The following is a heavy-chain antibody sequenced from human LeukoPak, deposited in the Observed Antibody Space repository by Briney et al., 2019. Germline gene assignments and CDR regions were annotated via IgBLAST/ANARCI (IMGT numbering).Heavy chain of an antibody. V-gene: IGHV3-33*01. Sequence: GGSLRLSCAASGFTFSSYGMHWVRQAPGKGLEWVAVIWYDGSNKYYADSVKGRFTISRDNAKNSLYLQMNSLRAEDTAVYYCARDVLLWFGELGDAFDIWGQGTMVTVSS. CDR1: GFTFSSYG. J-gene: IGHJ3*02. CDR3: ARDVLLWFGELGDAFDI. D-gene: IGHD3-10*01. CDR2: IWYDGSNK.